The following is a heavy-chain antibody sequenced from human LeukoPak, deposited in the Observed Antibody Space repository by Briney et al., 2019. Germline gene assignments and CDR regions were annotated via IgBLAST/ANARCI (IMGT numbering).Heavy chain of an antibody. V-gene: IGHV1-2*02. CDR2: INPNSGGT. J-gene: IGHJ4*02. CDR3: AFGVGATTSLLDY. D-gene: IGHD1-26*01. Sequence: ASVKVSCKASGYTFTGYYMHWVRQAPGQGLEWMGWINPNSGGTNYAQKFQGRVTMTRDTSISTAYMELSRLRSDDTAVYYCAFGVGATTSLLDYWGQGTLVTVSP. CDR1: GYTFTGYY.